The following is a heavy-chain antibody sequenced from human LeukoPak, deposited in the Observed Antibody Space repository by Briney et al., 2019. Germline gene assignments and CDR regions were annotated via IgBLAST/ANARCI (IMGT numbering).Heavy chain of an antibody. J-gene: IGHJ3*02. CDR3: ARTGIFGVVREAFDI. V-gene: IGHV4-59*08. D-gene: IGHD3-3*01. CDR2: IYYSGST. CDR1: GGSMSTYY. Sequence: SETLSLTCTVSGGSMSTYYWSWIRQPPEKELEWIGYIYYSGSTNYNPSLKSRVTISVDTSKNQFSLKLSSVTAADTAVYYCARTGIFGVVREAFDIWGQGTMVTVSS.